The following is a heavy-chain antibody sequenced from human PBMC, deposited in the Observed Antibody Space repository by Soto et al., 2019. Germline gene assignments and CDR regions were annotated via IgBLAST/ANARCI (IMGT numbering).Heavy chain of an antibody. D-gene: IGHD6-19*01. V-gene: IGHV3-23*01. Sequence: EVQLLESGGGLVQPGGSLRLSCAASGFTFSSYAMSWVRQAPGKGLVWVSAISGSGGSTYYADSVKGRFTISRDNTKNTLYLQMNSLRAEDTAVYYCGSWWLGEGDYWGQGTLVTVSS. CDR2: ISGSGGST. CDR3: GSWWLGEGDY. CDR1: GFTFSSYA. J-gene: IGHJ4*02.